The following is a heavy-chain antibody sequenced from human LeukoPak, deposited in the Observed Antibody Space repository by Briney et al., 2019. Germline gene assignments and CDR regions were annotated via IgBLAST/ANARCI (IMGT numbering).Heavy chain of an antibody. Sequence: GGSLRLSCAASGFTFNNYAMHWVRQAPGKGLEWLAFIHYDGRNKLYADSVKGRFTISRDNSKNTLYLQMNSLRVEDTAVYSCAKELDVIAVPLTRFYFHYWGKGTLATVSS. CDR1: GFTFNNYA. J-gene: IGHJ4*02. CDR2: IHYDGRNK. D-gene: IGHD6-19*01. V-gene: IGHV3-30*02. CDR3: AKELDVIAVPLTRFYFHY.